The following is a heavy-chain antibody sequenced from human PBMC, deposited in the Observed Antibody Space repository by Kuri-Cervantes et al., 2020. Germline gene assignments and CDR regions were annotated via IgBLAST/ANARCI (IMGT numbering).Heavy chain of an antibody. CDR3: ARGGDYYGSGSYYFDY. CDR2: IYTSGST. CDR1: GGSISSGSYY. Sequence: SETLSLTCTVSGGSISSGSYYWSWIRQPAGKGLEWIGRIYTSGSTNYNPSLRSRVTISVDRSKNQFSLKLSSVTAADTAVYYCARGGDYYGSGSYYFDYWGQGTLVTVSS. J-gene: IGHJ4*02. D-gene: IGHD3-10*01. V-gene: IGHV4-61*02.